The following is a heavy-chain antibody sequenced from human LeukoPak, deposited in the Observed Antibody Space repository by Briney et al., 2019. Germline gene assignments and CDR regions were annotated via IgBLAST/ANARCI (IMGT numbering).Heavy chain of an antibody. CDR2: MYYSGST. CDR3: ARQNTAMVPFFDY. J-gene: IGHJ4*02. D-gene: IGHD5-18*01. Sequence: SETLSLTCTVSGGSISSGSYYWGWIRQPPGKGLEWIGTMYYSGSTYYNPSLKSRVTISVDTSKNQFSLKLSSVTAADTAVYYCARQNTAMVPFFDYWGQGTLVTVSS. V-gene: IGHV4-39*01. CDR1: GGSISSGSYY.